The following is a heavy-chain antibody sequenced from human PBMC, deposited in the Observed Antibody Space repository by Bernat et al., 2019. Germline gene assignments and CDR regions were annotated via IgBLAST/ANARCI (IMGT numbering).Heavy chain of an antibody. J-gene: IGHJ4*02. V-gene: IGHV3-21*01. Sequence: EVQLVESGGGLVKPGGSLRLSCAASGFTFSSYSMNWVRQAPGKGLEWVSSISSNSSYIYYADSVKGRFTISRDNAKNSLYLQMNSLRAEDTAVYYCARDFYYYDSSGRYDYWGQGTLVTVSS. CDR3: ARDFYYYDSSGRYDY. CDR1: GFTFSSYS. CDR2: ISSNSSYI. D-gene: IGHD3-22*01.